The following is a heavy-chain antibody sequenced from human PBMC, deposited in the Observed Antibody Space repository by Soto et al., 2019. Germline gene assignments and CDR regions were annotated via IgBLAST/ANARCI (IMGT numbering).Heavy chain of an antibody. J-gene: IGHJ4*02. D-gene: IGHD4-17*01. CDR3: ARQGNSLRRYFDY. CDR2: IIPIFGTA. Sequence: SVKVSCKASGGTFSSYAISWVRQAPGQGLEWMGGIIPIFGTANYAQKFQGRVTITADESTSTAYMELSSLRSEDTAVYYCARQGNSLRRYFDYWGQGTLVTVSS. V-gene: IGHV1-69*13. CDR1: GGTFSSYA.